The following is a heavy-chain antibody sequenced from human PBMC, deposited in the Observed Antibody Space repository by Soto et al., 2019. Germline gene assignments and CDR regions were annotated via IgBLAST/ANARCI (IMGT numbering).Heavy chain of an antibody. J-gene: IGHJ3*02. Sequence: EVQLVESGGGLVKPGGSLRLSCVDSGFTFSSYSMNWVRQAPGKGLEWVSSISSTSSPIFYADSLKGRFTISRDNAKNSLYLQMNSLRAEDTAVYYCVRGGRGYTRDDDFDIWGQGTMVTVS. CDR3: VRGGRGYTRDDDFDI. V-gene: IGHV3-21*06. CDR2: ISSTSSPI. D-gene: IGHD2-2*02. CDR1: GFTFSSYS.